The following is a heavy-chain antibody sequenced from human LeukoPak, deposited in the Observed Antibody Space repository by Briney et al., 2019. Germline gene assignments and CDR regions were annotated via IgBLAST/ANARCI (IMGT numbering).Heavy chain of an antibody. CDR1: GFTFTSYG. CDR3: ARKGKGDQAFDY. V-gene: IGHV3-23*01. J-gene: IGHJ4*02. Sequence: PGGSLRLSCAASGFTFTSYGMSWVRQAPGKGLEWVSAISGSGGSTYYADSVKGRFTISRDNSKNTLYLQMNSLRAEDTAVYYCARKGKGDQAFDYWGQGTLVTVSS. CDR2: ISGSGGST. D-gene: IGHD3-10*01.